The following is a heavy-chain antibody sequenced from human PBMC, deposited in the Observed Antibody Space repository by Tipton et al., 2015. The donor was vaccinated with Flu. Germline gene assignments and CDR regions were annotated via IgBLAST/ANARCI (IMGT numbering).Heavy chain of an antibody. J-gene: IGHJ3*02. Sequence: TLSLTCAVYGGSFSGYYWSWIRQPPGKGLEWIGEINHSGSTNYNPSLKSRVTISVDTSKNQFPLKLSSVTAADTAVYYCARAGYDSSGYFGAFDIWGQGTMVTVSS. D-gene: IGHD3-22*01. CDR2: INHSGST. CDR3: ARAGYDSSGYFGAFDI. V-gene: IGHV4-34*01. CDR1: GGSFSGYY.